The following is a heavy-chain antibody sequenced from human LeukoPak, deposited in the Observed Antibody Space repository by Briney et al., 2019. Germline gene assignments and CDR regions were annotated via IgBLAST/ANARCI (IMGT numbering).Heavy chain of an antibody. CDR1: GLTFSTYW. CDR2: INPSGSVK. V-gene: IGHV3-7*03. D-gene: IGHD6-13*01. J-gene: IGHJ4*02. CDR3: AKTRPLDSSSWSHGDY. Sequence: GGSLRLSCAASGLTFSTYWMNWARQAPGKGLEWVASINPSGSVKYYVNSVKGRFTISRDNAKNSLYLQMNSLRAEDTAVYYCAKTRPLDSSSWSHGDYWGQGTLVAVSS.